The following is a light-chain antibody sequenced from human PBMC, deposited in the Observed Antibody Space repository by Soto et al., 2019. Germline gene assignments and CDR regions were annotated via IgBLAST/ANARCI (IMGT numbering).Light chain of an antibody. Sequence: QSVLTQPPSVSAAPGQKVTISCSGSNSNIGNNDVSWYQQVPGTAPKLLICDNDKRPSAIPDRFSGSKSGTSASLDITGLQTGDEADYYCGTWDNSLRAGLFGGGTKLTVL. V-gene: IGLV1-51*01. CDR1: NSNIGNND. J-gene: IGLJ3*02. CDR2: DND. CDR3: GTWDNSLRAGL.